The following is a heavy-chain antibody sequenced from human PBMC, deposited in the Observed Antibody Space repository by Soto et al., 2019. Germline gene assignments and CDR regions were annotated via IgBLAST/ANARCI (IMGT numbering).Heavy chain of an antibody. D-gene: IGHD6-13*01. CDR2: ISAYNGNT. CDR3: ARHSSSPLESYYYGMDV. Sequence: GASVKVSCKASGYTFTSYGISWVRQAPGQGLEWMGWISAYNGNTNYAQKLQGRVTMTTDTSTSTAYMELRSLRSDDTAVYYCARHSSSPLESYYYGMDVRGQGTTVTVSS. CDR1: GYTFTSYG. J-gene: IGHJ6*02. V-gene: IGHV1-18*01.